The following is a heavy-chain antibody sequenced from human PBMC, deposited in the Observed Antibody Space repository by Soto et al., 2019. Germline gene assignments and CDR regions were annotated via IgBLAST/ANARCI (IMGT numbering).Heavy chain of an antibody. Sequence: GGSLRLSCAASGFTFSSYAMHWVRQAPGKGLEWVALISYDGGNKYYADSVKGRFTISRDNSKNTLYLQMNSLRTEDTAVYYCASSYARITGSYWGQGTLVTVSS. J-gene: IGHJ4*02. D-gene: IGHD1-20*01. CDR2: ISYDGGNK. CDR3: ASSYARITGSY. CDR1: GFTFSSYA. V-gene: IGHV3-30-3*01.